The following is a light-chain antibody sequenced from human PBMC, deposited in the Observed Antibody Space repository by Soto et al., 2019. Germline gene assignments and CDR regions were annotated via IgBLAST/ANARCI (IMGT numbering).Light chain of an antibody. Sequence: DIAMTQSPATLSVSPGERATLTSRASQSVSSNLAWYQQKPGQAPRLLIYGASTRATGIPARFSGSGSGTEFTLTISSLQSEDFAVYYCQQYNNWPLTFGGGTKVDVK. CDR3: QQYNNWPLT. V-gene: IGKV3D-15*01. CDR2: GAS. CDR1: QSVSSN. J-gene: IGKJ4*01.